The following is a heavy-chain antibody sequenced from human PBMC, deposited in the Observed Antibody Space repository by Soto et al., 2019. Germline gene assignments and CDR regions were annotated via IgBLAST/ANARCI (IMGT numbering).Heavy chain of an antibody. CDR2: IYYSRST. V-gene: IGHV4-61*08. Sequence: PSETLSLTCTVSGGSISSGDYYWSWIRQPQGKGMEWIGYIYYSRSTYYNLSLKSRVTISVDTSKNQFPLKLSSVTAADTAVYYCARALILTGYYIHDAFDIWGQGTMVTVSS. CDR1: GGSISSGDYY. D-gene: IGHD3-9*01. J-gene: IGHJ3*02. CDR3: ARALILTGYYIHDAFDI.